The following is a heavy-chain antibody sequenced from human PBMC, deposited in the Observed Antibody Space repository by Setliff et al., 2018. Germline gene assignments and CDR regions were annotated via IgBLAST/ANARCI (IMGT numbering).Heavy chain of an antibody. Sequence: KPSETLSLTCTVSGHSISSASYWGWIRQSPGKGLEWIGSIYHSGSTYYNPSLKSRVTISVDTSKNQFSLKLRSVTAADTAVYYCARDLGRENGFSSHSDCWGQGTLVTVSS. CDR2: IYHSGST. V-gene: IGHV4-38-2*02. J-gene: IGHJ4*02. CDR3: ARDLGRENGFSSHSDC. CDR1: GHSISSASY. D-gene: IGHD2-21*01.